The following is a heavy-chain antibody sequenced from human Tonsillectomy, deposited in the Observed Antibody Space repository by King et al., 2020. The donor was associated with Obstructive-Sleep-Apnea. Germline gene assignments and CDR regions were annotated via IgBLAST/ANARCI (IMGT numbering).Heavy chain of an antibody. V-gene: IGHV4-59*01. Sequence: QLQESGPGLVKPSETLSLTCTVSGGSISSYYWSWIRQPPGKGLEWIGYIYYSGSTNYNPSLKSRVTISVDTSKNQFSLKLSSVTAADTAVYYCARVVPATYYYYGMDVWGQGTTVTVSS. D-gene: IGHD2-2*01. J-gene: IGHJ6*02. CDR2: IYYSGST. CDR1: GGSISSYY. CDR3: ARVVPATYYYYGMDV.